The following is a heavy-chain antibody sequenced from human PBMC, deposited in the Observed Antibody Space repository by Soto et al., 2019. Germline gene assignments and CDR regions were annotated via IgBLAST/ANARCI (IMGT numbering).Heavy chain of an antibody. J-gene: IGHJ4*02. CDR1: GYTFRSYA. CDR3: ARDLGERYSEFNY. Sequence: GASVKVSCKASGYTFRSYAIHWVRQAPGQRLEWMGWINAGSGSTKYSQEFQGRVTITRDTSASTAYMELSSLRSEDTAVYYCARDLGERYSEFNYWGQGTLVTAPQ. D-gene: IGHD2-15*01. V-gene: IGHV1-3*01. CDR2: INAGSGST.